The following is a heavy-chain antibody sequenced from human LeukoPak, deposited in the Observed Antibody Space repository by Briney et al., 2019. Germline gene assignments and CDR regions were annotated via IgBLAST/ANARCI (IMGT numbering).Heavy chain of an antibody. Sequence: SETLSLTCTVSGYSISSGYYWGWIRQPPGKGLEWIGEINHSGSTNYNPSLKSRVTILVDTSKNQFSLKLSSVTAADTAVYYCARGKADSSSTVHYYYYMDVWGKGTTVTVSS. CDR3: ARGKADSSSTVHYYYYMDV. D-gene: IGHD6-6*01. J-gene: IGHJ6*03. CDR1: GYSISSGYY. V-gene: IGHV4-38-2*02. CDR2: INHSGST.